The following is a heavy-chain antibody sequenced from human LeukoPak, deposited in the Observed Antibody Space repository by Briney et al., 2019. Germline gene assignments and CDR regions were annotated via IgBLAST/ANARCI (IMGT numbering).Heavy chain of an antibody. CDR1: GFTFSSYA. D-gene: IGHD6-13*01. CDR3: ASSPMSSSWSSGKHFDY. CDR2: ISGSGDNT. J-gene: IGHJ4*02. Sequence: PGGSLRLSCAASGFTFSSYAMSWVRQAPGKGLEWVSAISGSGDNTYYADSVKGRFTISRDNAKNSLYLQMNSLRAEDTAVYYCASSPMSSSWSSGKHFDYWGQGTLVTVSS. V-gene: IGHV3-23*01.